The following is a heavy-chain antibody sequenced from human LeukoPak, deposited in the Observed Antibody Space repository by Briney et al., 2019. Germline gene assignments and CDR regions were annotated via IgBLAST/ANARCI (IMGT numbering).Heavy chain of an antibody. CDR3: ARSAGSSSSWEFDY. Sequence: GESLKISCKGSEYSFTSYWIGWVRQMPGKRLEWMGIIYSGDSETRYSPSFQGQVTISADKSINTAYLQWGSLKASDTAMYYCARSAGSSSSWEFDYWGQGTLVPSPQ. CDR1: EYSFTSYW. V-gene: IGHV5-51*01. CDR2: IYSGDSET. D-gene: IGHD6-13*01. J-gene: IGHJ4*02.